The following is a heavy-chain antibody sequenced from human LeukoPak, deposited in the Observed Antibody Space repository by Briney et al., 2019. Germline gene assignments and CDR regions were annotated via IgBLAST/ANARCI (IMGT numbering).Heavy chain of an antibody. CDR3: ARGKEDSPLWVGEPPYFDN. CDR2: IYSGGTT. V-gene: IGHV3-53*01. Sequence: PGRSLRLSCAASGFVVSNNYMSWVRQTPRKRLEWVSLIYSGGTTSYADSVRGRFTISRDYSKNTIYLQMDSLTVEDTAMYYCARGKEDSPLWVGEPPYFDNWGQGTLVTVSS. J-gene: IGHJ4*02. CDR1: GFVVSNNY. D-gene: IGHD3-10*01.